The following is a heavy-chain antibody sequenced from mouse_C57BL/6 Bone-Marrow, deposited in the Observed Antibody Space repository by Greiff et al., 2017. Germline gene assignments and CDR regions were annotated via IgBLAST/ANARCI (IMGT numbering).Heavy chain of an antibody. J-gene: IGHJ3*01. CDR1: GFTFSSYG. Sequence: DVQLVESGGDLVKPGGSLKLSCAASGFTFSSYGMSWVRQTPDKRLEWVATISSGGSYTYYPDSVKGRFTISRDNAKNTLYLQMSSLKSEDTAMYYCARQYYGSSEGFAYWGQGTLVTVSA. CDR2: ISSGGSYT. D-gene: IGHD1-1*01. CDR3: ARQYYGSSEGFAY. V-gene: IGHV5-6*01.